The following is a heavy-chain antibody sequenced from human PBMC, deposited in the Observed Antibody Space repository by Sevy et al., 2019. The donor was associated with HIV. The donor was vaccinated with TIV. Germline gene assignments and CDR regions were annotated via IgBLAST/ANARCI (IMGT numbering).Heavy chain of an antibody. Sequence: GGSPRLSCAASGFTFSSYAMHWVRQAPGKGLEWVAVISYDGSNKYYADSVKGRFTISRDNSKNTLYLQMNSLRAEDTAVYYCARDRLDYGDYVPDDAFDIWGQGTMVTVSS. CDR2: ISYDGSNK. V-gene: IGHV3-30-3*01. CDR3: ARDRLDYGDYVPDDAFDI. CDR1: GFTFSSYA. J-gene: IGHJ3*02. D-gene: IGHD4-17*01.